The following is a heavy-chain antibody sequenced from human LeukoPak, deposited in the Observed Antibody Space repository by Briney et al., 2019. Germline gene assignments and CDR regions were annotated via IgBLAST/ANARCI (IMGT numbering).Heavy chain of an antibody. D-gene: IGHD3-3*01. V-gene: IGHV4-61*02. CDR1: GGSIGSGTYY. CDR2: VYSKGST. J-gene: IGHJ5*02. CDR3: VREIKGDFWSGYGSFDP. Sequence: PSETLSLTCTVSGGSIGSGTYYWTWIRQPAGKGLEWVGRVYSKGSTTYNPSLKSRVSISLDTSKNQFSLRLNSVTAADTAIYYCVREIKGDFWSGYGSFDPWGQGTLVAVSS.